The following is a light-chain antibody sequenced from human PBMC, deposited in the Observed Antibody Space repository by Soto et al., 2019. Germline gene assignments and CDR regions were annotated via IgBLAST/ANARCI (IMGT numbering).Light chain of an antibody. CDR3: PNYNSAPWT. CDR2: AAS. V-gene: IGKV1-27*01. CDR1: QAISDY. Sequence: DIQMTQSPSSLSASVGDRVTITCRTSQAISDYLAWYQQKPGQVPNLLIFAASTLQLGVPSRFSGSGSGTYLTLTITALPPEDVATYYCPNYNSAPWTFGQGTKVEIK. J-gene: IGKJ1*01.